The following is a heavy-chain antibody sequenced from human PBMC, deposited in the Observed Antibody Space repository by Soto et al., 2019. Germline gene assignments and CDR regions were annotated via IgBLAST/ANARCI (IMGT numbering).Heavy chain of an antibody. Sequence: SETLSLTCPVSGGYISSGDYYWSWLRPPPGKGLEWIGYTYYSGSTYYKPSLNSRVTVSVATSKDPFSLKLSSVSAADTAVYYCARRFTLSFDYWGQVTLVNVS. CDR3: ARRFTLSFDY. CDR2: TYYSGST. CDR1: GGYISSGDYY. D-gene: IGHD3-22*01. J-gene: IGHJ4*02. V-gene: IGHV4-30-4*01.